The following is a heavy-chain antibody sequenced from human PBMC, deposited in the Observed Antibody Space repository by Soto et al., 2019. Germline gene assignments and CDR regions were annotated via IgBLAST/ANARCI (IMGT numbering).Heavy chain of an antibody. CDR3: ATLSTYYYDSSGYSFDY. V-gene: IGHV1-24*01. D-gene: IGHD3-22*01. Sequence: ASVKVSCKVSGYTLTELSMHWVRQAPGKGFEWMGGFDPEDGETIYAQKFQGRVTMTEDTSTDTAYMELSSLRSEDTAVYYCATLSTYYYDSSGYSFDYWGQGTLVTVSS. J-gene: IGHJ4*02. CDR2: FDPEDGET. CDR1: GYTLTELS.